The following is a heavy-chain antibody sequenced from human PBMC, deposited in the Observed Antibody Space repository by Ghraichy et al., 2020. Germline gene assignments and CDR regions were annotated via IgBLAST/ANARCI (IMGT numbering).Heavy chain of an antibody. Sequence: SETLSLTCSCYGWSFSGYYWSWIRQPPGKGLEWIGEINHSGSTNYNPSLKSRVTISVDTSKNQFSLKLSSVTAADTAVYYCARGHGPSVRADFAFDIWGQGTMVTVSS. CDR1: GWSFSGYY. D-gene: IGHD2-21*02. CDR3: ARGHGPSVRADFAFDI. CDR2: INHSGST. V-gene: IGHV4-34*01. J-gene: IGHJ3*02.